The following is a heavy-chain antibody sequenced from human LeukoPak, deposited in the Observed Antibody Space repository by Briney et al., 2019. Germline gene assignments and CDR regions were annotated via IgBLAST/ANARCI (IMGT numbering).Heavy chain of an antibody. D-gene: IGHD1-26*01. J-gene: IGHJ4*02. CDR1: GGTFSSYA. CDR3: ASGSLGATSFDY. V-gene: IGHV1-69*04. Sequence: SVKVSCKASGGTFSSYAISWVRQAPGQGLEWMGRIIPILGIANYAQKFQGRVTITADKSTSTAYMELSSLRSEDTAVYYCASGSLGATSFDYWGQGTLVTVSS. CDR2: IIPILGIA.